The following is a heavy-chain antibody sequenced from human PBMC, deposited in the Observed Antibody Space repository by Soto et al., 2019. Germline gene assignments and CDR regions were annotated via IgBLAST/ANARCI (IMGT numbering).Heavy chain of an antibody. J-gene: IGHJ6*02. CDR3: ARDRPFAGITIFGVVRPIMDV. V-gene: IGHV1-18*04. CDR2: ISAYNGNT. CDR1: GYTFTSYG. D-gene: IGHD3-3*01. Sequence: GASVKVSCKASGYTFTSYGISWVRQAPGQGLEWMGWISAYNGNTNYAQKLQGRVTMTTDTSTSTAYMELRSLRSDDTAVYYCARDRPFAGITIFGVVRPIMDVWGQGTTVTVSS.